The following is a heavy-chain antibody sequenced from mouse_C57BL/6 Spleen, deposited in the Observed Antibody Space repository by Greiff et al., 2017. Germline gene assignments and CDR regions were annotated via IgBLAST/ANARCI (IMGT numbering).Heavy chain of an antibody. CDR2: IDPNSGGT. CDR1: GYTFTSYW. V-gene: IGHV1-72*01. Sequence: VQLQQPGAELVKPGASVKLSCKASGYTFTSYWMHWVKQRPGRGLEWIGRIDPNSGGTKYNEKFKSKATLPVDKPYSTAYMQLSSLTSEDSAVYYCARGIYDYDDYWGQGTTLTVSS. CDR3: ARGIYDYDDY. D-gene: IGHD2-4*01. J-gene: IGHJ2*01.